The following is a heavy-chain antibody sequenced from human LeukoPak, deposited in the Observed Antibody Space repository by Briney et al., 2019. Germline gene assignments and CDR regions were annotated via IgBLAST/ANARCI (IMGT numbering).Heavy chain of an antibody. CDR1: GFTFDDYA. CDR3: AKVSYYYDSSGYFDY. Sequence: GGSLRLSCAASGFTFDDYAMHWVRQAPGKGLEWVSGISWNSGSIGYADSVKGRFTISRDNAKNSLYLQMNSLRAEDTALYYCAKVSYYYDSSGYFDYWGQGTLVTVSS. V-gene: IGHV3-9*01. CDR2: ISWNSGSI. D-gene: IGHD3-22*01. J-gene: IGHJ4*02.